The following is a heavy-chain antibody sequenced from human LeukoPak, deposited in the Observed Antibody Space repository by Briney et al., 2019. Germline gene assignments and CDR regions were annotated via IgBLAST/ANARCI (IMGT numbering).Heavy chain of an antibody. CDR2: INYSGNT. V-gene: IGHV4-34*01. CDR1: GGSLSGYY. CDR3: ARHSPTAMEENYYYYYMDV. J-gene: IGHJ6*03. Sequence: SETLSLTCAVYGGSLSGYYWTRIRQTPGKGLEWIGEINYSGNTNYNRSLKGRVTMSVDTSKNQFSLKLSSVTAADTAVYYCARHSPTAMEENYYYYYMDVWGKGTTVTVSS. D-gene: IGHD5-18*01.